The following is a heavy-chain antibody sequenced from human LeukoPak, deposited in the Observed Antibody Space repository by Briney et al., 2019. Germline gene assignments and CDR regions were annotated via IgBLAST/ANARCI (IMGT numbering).Heavy chain of an antibody. J-gene: IGHJ4*02. V-gene: IGHV3-64D*06. CDR2: ISSNGGST. CDR3: VAGGERDCTSTSCPFDY. D-gene: IGHD2-2*01. CDR1: GFTFSSYG. Sequence: GFLRLSCAASGFTFSSYGMHWVRQAPGKGLEYVSAISSNGGSTYYADSVKGRFSISRDSSKNTLYLQMSSLRAEDTAVYYCVAGGERDCTSTSCPFDYWGQGTLVTVSS.